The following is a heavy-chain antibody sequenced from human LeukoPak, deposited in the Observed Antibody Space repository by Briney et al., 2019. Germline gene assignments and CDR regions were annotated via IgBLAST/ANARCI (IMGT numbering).Heavy chain of an antibody. CDR1: GYSISSGN. CDR3: ARDPTHYLRYGYFDY. D-gene: IGHD3-9*01. Sequence: ETLSLTCTVSGYSISSGNYWGWIRQPPGKGLEWVSSINNDGTYIYYAGSVKGRFTISRDNAKNSLYLRLNSLRVEDTAVYYCARDPTHYLRYGYFDYWGQGTLVTVSS. CDR2: INNDGTYI. J-gene: IGHJ4*02. V-gene: IGHV3-21*01.